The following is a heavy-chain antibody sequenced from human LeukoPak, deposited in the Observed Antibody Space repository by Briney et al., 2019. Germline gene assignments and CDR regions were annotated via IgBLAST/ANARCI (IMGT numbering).Heavy chain of an antibody. D-gene: IGHD6-19*01. CDR2: IKQDGSEK. Sequence: GGSLRLSCAASGFTFSAYWMNWVRQTPGKGLEWVANIKQDGSEKYYVDSVKGRFTISRDNAKNSLYLQMNSLRAEDTAVYFCAGGSGWVTDSWGQGTPVTVSA. CDR3: AGGSGWVTDS. CDR1: GFTFSAYW. J-gene: IGHJ4*02. V-gene: IGHV3-7*02.